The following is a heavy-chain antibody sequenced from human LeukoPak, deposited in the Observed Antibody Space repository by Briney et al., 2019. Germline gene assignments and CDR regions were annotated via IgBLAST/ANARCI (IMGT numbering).Heavy chain of an antibody. CDR1: GGSISSGDYY. CDR3: ARDSMFGPTVDTVMDVY. V-gene: IGHV4-30-4*08. D-gene: IGHD5-18*01. CDR2: IYYSGST. J-gene: IGHJ4*02. Sequence: PSQTLSLTCTVSGGSISSGDYYWSWIRQPPGKGLEWIGYIYYSGSTYYNPSLKSRVTISVDTSKNQFSLKLSSVTAADTAVYYCARDSMFGPTVDTVMDVYWGQGTLVTVSS.